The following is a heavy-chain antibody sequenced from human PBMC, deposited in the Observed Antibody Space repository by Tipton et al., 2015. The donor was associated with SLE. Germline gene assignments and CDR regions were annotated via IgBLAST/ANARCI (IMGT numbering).Heavy chain of an antibody. V-gene: IGHV1-46*01. Sequence: QLVQSGPEVKEPGASVKVSCKTSGYTFMNYYIHWVRQAPGQGLEWMGIINPSGDSTKYAQSFQGRVTLTRDMSTNTVYMEMSSLRSEDAAVYYCARAFRDGYNYPTTRFDSWGQGNLVTVSS. CDR2: INPSGDST. CDR3: ARAFRDGYNYPTTRFDS. CDR1: GYTFMNYY. J-gene: IGHJ4*02. D-gene: IGHD5-24*01.